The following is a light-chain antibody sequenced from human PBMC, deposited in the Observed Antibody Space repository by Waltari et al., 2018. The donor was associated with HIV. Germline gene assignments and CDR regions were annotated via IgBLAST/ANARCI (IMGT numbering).Light chain of an antibody. CDR3: CSYAGSFWV. J-gene: IGLJ3*02. V-gene: IGLV2-14*01. Sequence: QSALTQPASVSGSPGQSITISYTGTSSDLDNFKSVSWYQHHPGKAPKVIIYEVSNRPSGVSYLFSGSKSGHTASLTISGLQAEDEADYYCCSYAGSFWVFGGGTKLTVL. CDR1: SSDLDNFKS. CDR2: EVS.